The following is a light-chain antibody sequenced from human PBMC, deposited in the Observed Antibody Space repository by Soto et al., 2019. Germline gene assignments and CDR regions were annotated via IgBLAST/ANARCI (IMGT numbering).Light chain of an antibody. V-gene: IGLV1-40*01. Sequence: SVLTQPPSVSGAPGQRVTISCTGSSSNIGAGYDVHWYQQLPGTAPKLLIYGNSNRPSGVPDRFSGSKSGTSASLAITGLQAEDEADYYCQSYDSRVVFGGGTKLTVL. CDR3: QSYDSRVV. CDR2: GNS. J-gene: IGLJ2*01. CDR1: SSNIGAGYD.